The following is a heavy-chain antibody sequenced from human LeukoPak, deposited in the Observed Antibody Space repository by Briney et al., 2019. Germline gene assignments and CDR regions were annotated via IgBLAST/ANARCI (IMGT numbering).Heavy chain of an antibody. CDR2: ISYDGSNK. Sequence: AGGSLRLSCAASGFTFGAYAMHWVRQAPGRGLEWVAVISYDGSNKYYADSVKGRFAISRDNSKNALYLQMISLRAEDTAVYYCTREVYGAHYFDYWGQGTLVTVSS. CDR1: GFTFGAYA. D-gene: IGHD4-17*01. CDR3: TREVYGAHYFDY. J-gene: IGHJ4*02. V-gene: IGHV3-30*09.